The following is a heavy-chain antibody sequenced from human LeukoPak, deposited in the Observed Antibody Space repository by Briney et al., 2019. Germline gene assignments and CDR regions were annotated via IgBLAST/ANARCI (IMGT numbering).Heavy chain of an antibody. J-gene: IGHJ4*02. D-gene: IGHD6-13*01. Sequence: GGSLRLSCAASGFSFNSYNMNWVRQAPGKGLEWVSSISSTSTYIYYADSVKGRFTISRDNAKKSLYLQMNSLRADDTAVYYCTRDEDEELVRDYWGQGTLVTVSS. V-gene: IGHV3-21*01. CDR1: GFSFNSYN. CDR3: TRDEDEELVRDY. CDR2: ISSTSTYI.